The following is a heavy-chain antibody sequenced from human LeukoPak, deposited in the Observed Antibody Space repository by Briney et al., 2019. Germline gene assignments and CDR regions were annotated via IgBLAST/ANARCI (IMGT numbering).Heavy chain of an antibody. D-gene: IGHD3-10*02. J-gene: IGHJ4*02. Sequence: ASVKVSCKASGYTFTSYAMNWVRQAPGQGLEWMGWISAYNGNTNYAQKLQGRVTMTTDTSTSTAYMELRSLRSDDTAVYYCARSNGRGVITYFDYWGQGTLVTVSS. V-gene: IGHV1-18*01. CDR1: GYTFTSYA. CDR3: ARSNGRGVITYFDY. CDR2: ISAYNGNT.